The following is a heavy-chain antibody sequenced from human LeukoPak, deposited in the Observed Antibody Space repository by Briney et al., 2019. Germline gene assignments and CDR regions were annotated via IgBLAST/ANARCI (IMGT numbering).Heavy chain of an antibody. CDR1: GYTFTGYY. V-gene: IGHV1-2*02. Sequence: GASVKVSCKASGYTFTGYYMHWVRQAPGQGLEWMGWINPNSGGTNYAQKFQGRVTMTRDTSISTAYMELSRLRSDDTAVYYCARAQNYYDSSGPKKYNWFDPWGQGTLVTVSS. CDR2: INPNSGGT. J-gene: IGHJ5*02. CDR3: ARAQNYYDSSGPKKYNWFDP. D-gene: IGHD3-22*01.